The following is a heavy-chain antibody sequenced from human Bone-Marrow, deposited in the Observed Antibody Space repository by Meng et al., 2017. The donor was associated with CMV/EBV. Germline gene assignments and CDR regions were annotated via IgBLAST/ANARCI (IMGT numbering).Heavy chain of an antibody. D-gene: IGHD3-3*01. CDR2: INHSGST. Sequence: ESLKISCAVYGGSFSGYYWSWIRQPPGKGLEWIGEINHSGSTNYNPSLKSRVTISVDTSKNQFSLKLSSVTAADTAVYYCASPQLGYDFWSGYSNWGQGTLVTVSS. J-gene: IGHJ4*02. CDR1: GGSFSGYY. CDR3: ASPQLGYDFWSGYSN. V-gene: IGHV4-34*01.